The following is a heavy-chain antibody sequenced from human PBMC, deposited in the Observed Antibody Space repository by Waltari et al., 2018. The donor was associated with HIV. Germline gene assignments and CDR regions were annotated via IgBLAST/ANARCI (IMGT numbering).Heavy chain of an antibody. CDR1: GGSISSSSYY. CDR2: IYYSGST. J-gene: IGHJ3*02. D-gene: IGHD3-22*01. CDR3: ATPRVLDYYDSSGYYAFDI. V-gene: IGHV4-39*01. Sequence: QLQLQESGPGLVKPSETLSLTCTVSGGSISSSSYYWGWIRQPPGKGLEWIGSIYYSGSTYYNPSLKSRVTISVDTSKNQFSLKLSSVTAADTAVYYCATPRVLDYYDSSGYYAFDIWGQGTMVTVSS.